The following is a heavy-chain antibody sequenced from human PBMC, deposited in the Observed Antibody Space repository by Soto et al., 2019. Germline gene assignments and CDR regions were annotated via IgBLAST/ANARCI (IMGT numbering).Heavy chain of an antibody. CDR2: IYHSGST. V-gene: IGHV4-30-2*01. CDR1: GGSISSGGYS. D-gene: IGHD3-22*01. Sequence: SETLSLTCAVSGGSISSGGYSWSWIRQPPGKDLEWIGYIYHSGSTYYNPSLKSRVTISVDRSKNQFSLKLSSVTAADTAVYYCARGPYYDPAGLGYWGQGTLVTVSS. J-gene: IGHJ4*02. CDR3: ARGPYYDPAGLGY.